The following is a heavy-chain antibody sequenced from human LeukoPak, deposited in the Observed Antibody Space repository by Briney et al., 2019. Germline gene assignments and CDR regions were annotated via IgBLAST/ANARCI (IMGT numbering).Heavy chain of an antibody. Sequence: GGSLRLSCAASGFTLSSYSMNWVRQAPGKGLEWVSVIYSGGSTYYADSVKGRFTISRDNSKNTLYLQMNSLRAEDTAVYYCARTTVEGAFDIWGQGTMVTVSS. V-gene: IGHV3-53*01. J-gene: IGHJ3*02. CDR3: ARTTVEGAFDI. CDR2: IYSGGST. CDR1: GFTLSSYS. D-gene: IGHD4-23*01.